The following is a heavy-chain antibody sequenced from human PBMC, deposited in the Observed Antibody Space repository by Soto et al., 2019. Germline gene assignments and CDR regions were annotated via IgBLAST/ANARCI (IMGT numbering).Heavy chain of an antibody. V-gene: IGHV1-18*01. CDR3: ARAFFYQGSDSRGYSFDAFDF. CDR2: ISAHTGSS. Sequence: QVQLVQSGAEVKKPWASVKVSCKASGYTFTSSGMSWVRQAPGHGRERMGWISAHTGSSEYAQRFQGRVTMTTDRSTSTAYMELRSLRSDDTAVYYCARAFFYQGSDSRGYSFDAFDFWGPGTLVTVSS. J-gene: IGHJ3*01. CDR1: GYTFTSSG. D-gene: IGHD3-22*01.